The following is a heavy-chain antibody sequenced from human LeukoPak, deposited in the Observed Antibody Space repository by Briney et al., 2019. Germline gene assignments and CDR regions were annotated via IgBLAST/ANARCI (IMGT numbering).Heavy chain of an antibody. J-gene: IGHJ6*03. D-gene: IGHD2-2*01. Sequence: ASVKVSCKASGGTFSSYAISWVRQAPGQGLEWMGGIIPIFGTANYAQKFQGRVTITADESTSTAYMELSSLRSEDTAVYYCARGRRIVVVPAAMSYYYYYMDVWGKGTTVTVSS. CDR3: ARGRRIVVVPAAMSYYYYYMDV. V-gene: IGHV1-69*01. CDR2: IIPIFGTA. CDR1: GGTFSSYA.